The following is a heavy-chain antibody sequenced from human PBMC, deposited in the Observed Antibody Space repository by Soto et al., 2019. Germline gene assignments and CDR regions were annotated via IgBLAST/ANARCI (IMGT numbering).Heavy chain of an antibody. V-gene: IGHV4-34*01. D-gene: IGHD2-15*01. CDR1: GGSFSGYY. Sequence: QVQLQQWGAGLLKPSETLSLTCAVYGGSFSGYYWSWIRQPPGKGLEWIGEINHSGSTNYNPSLKRRVTISVDTSKNQFSLKLSSVTAADTAVYYCARVGYCSGGSCYSSRFDYWGQGTLVTVSS. CDR3: ARVGYCSGGSCYSSRFDY. J-gene: IGHJ4*02. CDR2: INHSGST.